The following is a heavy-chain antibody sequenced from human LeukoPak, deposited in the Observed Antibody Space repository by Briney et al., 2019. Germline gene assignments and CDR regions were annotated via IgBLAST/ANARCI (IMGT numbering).Heavy chain of an antibody. CDR1: GFTFSSYA. CDR2: ISNNGANT. V-gene: IGHV3-64D*09. D-gene: IGHD3-22*01. Sequence: GGSLRLSCSASGFTFSSYAMHWVRQAPGKGLEYVSAISNNGANTYYADSVKGRFTISRDNSKNTLFLQMSSLRAEDTAVYYCVKSITYYYDSSGSNWGQGTLVTVSS. J-gene: IGHJ4*02. CDR3: VKSITYYYDSSGSN.